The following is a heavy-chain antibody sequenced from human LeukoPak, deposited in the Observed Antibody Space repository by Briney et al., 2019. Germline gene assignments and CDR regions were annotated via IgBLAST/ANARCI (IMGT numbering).Heavy chain of an antibody. CDR2: IYTSGST. Sequence: PSETLSLTCTVSGGSISSYYWSWIRQPAGKGLEWIGRIYTSGSTNYNPSLKSRVTMSVDTSKNQFSLKLSSVTAADTAVYYCARGRRTIFGVVTPHFDYWGQGTLVTVSS. CDR1: GGSISSYY. D-gene: IGHD3-3*01. J-gene: IGHJ4*02. CDR3: ARGRRTIFGVVTPHFDY. V-gene: IGHV4-4*07.